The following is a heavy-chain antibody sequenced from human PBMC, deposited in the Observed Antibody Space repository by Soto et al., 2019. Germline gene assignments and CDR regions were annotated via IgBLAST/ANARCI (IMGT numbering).Heavy chain of an antibody. V-gene: IGHV4-39*01. D-gene: IGHD3-22*01. Sequence: SETLSLTCTVSGGSISSSSYYWGWIRQPPGKGLEWIGSIYYSGSTYYNPSLKSRVTISVDTSKNQFSLKLSSVTAADTAVYYCARHFQSYYYDSSGYYEPIPFDPLGQGTLVTVSS. CDR3: ARHFQSYYYDSSGYYEPIPFDP. CDR2: IYYSGST. CDR1: GGSISSSSYY. J-gene: IGHJ5*02.